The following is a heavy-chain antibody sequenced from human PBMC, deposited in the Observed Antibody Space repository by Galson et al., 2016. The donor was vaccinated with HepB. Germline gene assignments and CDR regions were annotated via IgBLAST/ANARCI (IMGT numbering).Heavy chain of an antibody. V-gene: IGHV3-48*02. Sequence: SLRLSCAASEFSFRSYSMNWVRQAPGKGLEWLSSITAGGNTIYYADSVKGRFTISRDNAKSSLYLQMNSLRDDDTAVYFCARAGVAYETSGYFYGQLDYWGQGTPVIVSS. CDR2: ITAGGNTI. D-gene: IGHD3-22*01. CDR1: EFSFRSYS. CDR3: ARAGVAYETSGYFYGQLDY. J-gene: IGHJ4*02.